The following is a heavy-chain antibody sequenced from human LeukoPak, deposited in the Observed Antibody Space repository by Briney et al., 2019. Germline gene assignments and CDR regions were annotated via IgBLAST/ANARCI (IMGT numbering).Heavy chain of an antibody. CDR1: GFTLSTFD. D-gene: IGHD2-2*01. J-gene: IGHJ5*02. CDR2: TSTSSRYI. Sequence: GSLRLSCAASGFTLSTFDMNWVRQAPGKGLEWVSSTSTSSRYIYYRDSVKGRFTISRDDAKNSLYLQMNSLRVEDTAVYYCARADCSGSTCYLRRSWFDPWGQGTLVTVSS. CDR3: ARADCSGSTCYLRRSWFDP. V-gene: IGHV3-21*01.